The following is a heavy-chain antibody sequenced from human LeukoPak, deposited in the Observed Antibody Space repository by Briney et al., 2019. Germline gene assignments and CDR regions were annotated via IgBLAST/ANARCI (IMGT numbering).Heavy chain of an antibody. V-gene: IGHV4-34*01. CDR3: ARHPPQYYYGSGSYRPFDY. D-gene: IGHD3-10*01. Sequence: SETLSLTCAVYGGSFSGYYWSWIRQPPGKGLEWIGEINHSGSTNYNPSLKSRVTISVDTSKNQFSLKLSSVTAADTAVYYCARHPPQYYYGSGSYRPFDYWGQGTLVTVSS. J-gene: IGHJ4*02. CDR2: INHSGST. CDR1: GGSFSGYY.